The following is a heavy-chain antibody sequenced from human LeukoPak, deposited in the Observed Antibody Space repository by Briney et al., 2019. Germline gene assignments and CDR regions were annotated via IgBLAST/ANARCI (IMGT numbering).Heavy chain of an antibody. Sequence: SETLSLTCAVYGGSSSGYHWSWIRQPPGKGLEWIGEINHSGSTNYNPSLKSRVTISVDTSKNQFSLKLSSVTAADTAVYYCARGLRLGVQLWLLRSPFDYWGQGTLVTVSS. CDR1: GGSSSGYH. CDR3: ARGLRLGVQLWLLRSPFDY. CDR2: INHSGST. V-gene: IGHV4-34*01. J-gene: IGHJ4*02. D-gene: IGHD5-18*01.